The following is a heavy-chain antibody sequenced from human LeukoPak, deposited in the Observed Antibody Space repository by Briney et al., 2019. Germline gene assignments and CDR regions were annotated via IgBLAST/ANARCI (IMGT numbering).Heavy chain of an antibody. Sequence: PGGSLRLSCAASGFTFSSYEMNWVRQAPRKGLEWVSYISSSGSTIYYADSVKGRFTISRDNAKNSLYLQMNSLRAEDTAVYYCARSGYNRFDYWGQGTLVTVSS. V-gene: IGHV3-48*03. CDR2: ISSSGSTI. CDR3: ARSGYNRFDY. J-gene: IGHJ4*02. D-gene: IGHD5-24*01. CDR1: GFTFSSYE.